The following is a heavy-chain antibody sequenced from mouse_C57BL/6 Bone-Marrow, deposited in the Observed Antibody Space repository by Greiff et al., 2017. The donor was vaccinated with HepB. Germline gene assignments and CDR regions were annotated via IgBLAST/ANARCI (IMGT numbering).Heavy chain of an antibody. CDR1: GYTFTDYN. CDR3: ARALLWLRRGFAY. J-gene: IGHJ3*01. D-gene: IGHD2-9*01. CDR2: INPNNGGT. V-gene: IGHV1-18*01. Sequence: VQLQQSGPELVKPGASVKIPCKASGYTFTDYNMDWVKQSHGKSLEWIGDINPNNGGTNYNQKFKGKATLTVDKSSSTAYMELRSLTSEDTAVYYCARALLWLRRGFAYWGQGTLVTVSA.